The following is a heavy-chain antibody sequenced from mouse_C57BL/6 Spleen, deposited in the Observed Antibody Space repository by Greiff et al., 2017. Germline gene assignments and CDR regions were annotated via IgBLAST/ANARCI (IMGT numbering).Heavy chain of an antibody. V-gene: IGHV14-3*01. D-gene: IGHD1-1*01. CDR2: IDPANGNT. J-gene: IGHJ4*01. Sequence: VQLQQSVAELVRPGASVKLSCTASGFNIKNTYMHWVKQRPEQGLEWIGRIDPANGNTKYAPKFQGKATITADTSSNTAYLQLSSLTSEDTAIYYCAPYYYGSSDGYAMDYWGQGTSVTVSS. CDR1: GFNIKNTY. CDR3: APYYYGSSDGYAMDY.